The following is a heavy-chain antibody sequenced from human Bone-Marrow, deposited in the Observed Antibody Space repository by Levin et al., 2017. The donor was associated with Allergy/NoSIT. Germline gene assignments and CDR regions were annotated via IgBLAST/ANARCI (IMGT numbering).Heavy chain of an antibody. CDR3: AREVAYDGPSDYSGMDV. CDR1: GGSISSSSYY. CDR2: IYYSGST. J-gene: IGHJ6*02. Sequence: SQTLSLTCTVSGGSISSSSYYWGWIRQPPGKGLEWIGTIYYSGSTYYNPSLESRVTISIDMSKNQFSLQLSSVTAADTAVYYCAREVAYDGPSDYSGMDVWGQGPTVTVSS. V-gene: IGHV4-39*07. D-gene: IGHD5-12*01.